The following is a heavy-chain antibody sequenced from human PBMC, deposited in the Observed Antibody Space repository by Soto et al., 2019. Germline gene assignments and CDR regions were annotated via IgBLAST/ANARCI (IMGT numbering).Heavy chain of an antibody. CDR3: AREEYHYYYMDV. CDR1: GGSISSSSYY. CDR2: IYYSGST. J-gene: IGHJ6*03. V-gene: IGHV4-39*01. Sequence: SETLSLTCTVSGGSISSSSYYWGWIRQPPGKGLEWIGSIYYSGSTYYNPSLKSRVTISVDTSKNQFSLKLSSVTAADTAVYYCAREEYHYYYMDVWGKGTMVTVAS.